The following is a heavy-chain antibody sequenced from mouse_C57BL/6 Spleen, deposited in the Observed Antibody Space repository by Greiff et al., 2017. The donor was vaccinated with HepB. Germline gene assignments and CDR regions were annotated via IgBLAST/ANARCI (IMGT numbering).Heavy chain of an antibody. CDR2: IRLKSDNYAT. V-gene: IGHV6-3*01. D-gene: IGHD1-1*01. CDR3: TPITPVVFDY. CDR1: RFTFSNYW. Sequence: EVKLMESGGGLVQPGGSMKLSCVASRFTFSNYWMNWVRQSPEKGLEWVAQIRLKSDNYATHYAESVKGRFTISRDDSKSGVYLQMNNLRAEDTGIYYCTPITPVVFDYWGQGSTLIVSS. J-gene: IGHJ2*01.